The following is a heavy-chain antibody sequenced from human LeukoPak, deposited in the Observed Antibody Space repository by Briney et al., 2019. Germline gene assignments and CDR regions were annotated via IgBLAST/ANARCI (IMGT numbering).Heavy chain of an antibody. J-gene: IGHJ4*02. Sequence: GSLRLSCAASGFTVSSNYMNWVRQAPGEGLEWVSVIYSGGSTYYADSVKGRFTISRDNSKNTLYLQMNSLRAEDTAVYYCARDRYTVTTQGLAYWGQGTLVTVSS. CDR2: IYSGGST. V-gene: IGHV3-66*01. CDR1: GFTVSSNY. CDR3: ARDRYTVTTQGLAY. D-gene: IGHD4-17*01.